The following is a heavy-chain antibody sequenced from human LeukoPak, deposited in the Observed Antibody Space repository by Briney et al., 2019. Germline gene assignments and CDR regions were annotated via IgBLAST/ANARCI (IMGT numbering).Heavy chain of an antibody. CDR1: GFTFSSYE. CDR2: ISSSGSTI. D-gene: IGHD3-22*01. J-gene: IGHJ3*02. V-gene: IGHV3-48*03. CDR3: ARAYYDSRAFDI. Sequence: GGSLRLSCAASGFTFSSYEMNWVRQAPGKGLEWVSYISSSGSTIYYADSVKGRFTISRDNAKKSLYLQMNSLRAEDTAVYYCARAYYDSRAFDIWGQGTMVTVSS.